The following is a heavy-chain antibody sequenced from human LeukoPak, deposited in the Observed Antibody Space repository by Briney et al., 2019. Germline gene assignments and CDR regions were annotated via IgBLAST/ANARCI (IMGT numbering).Heavy chain of an antibody. D-gene: IGHD6-19*01. CDR3: ARGARGSGWRVFDI. Sequence: GGSLRLSCAASEFTFSSYAMHWVRQAPGKGLEWVALISYDASNKYYADSVKGRFTISRDNSKNTLCLQLNSLRTEDTAVYYCARGARGSGWRVFDIWGQGTMVTVSS. CDR1: EFTFSSYA. CDR2: ISYDASNK. V-gene: IGHV3-30*04. J-gene: IGHJ3*02.